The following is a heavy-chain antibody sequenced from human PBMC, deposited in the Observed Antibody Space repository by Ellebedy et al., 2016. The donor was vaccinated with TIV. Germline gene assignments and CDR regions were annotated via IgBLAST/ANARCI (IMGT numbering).Heavy chain of an antibody. V-gene: IGHV3-15*06. CDR2: ILSTADGGAT. CDR3: VTEVVLGATTDY. J-gene: IGHJ4*02. Sequence: GESLKISCAASGFTFNYAWMNWIRQAPGKGLEWVGRILSTADGGATHYATPVKDRFTIPRDDSMNTLYLQMKSLKTEDTAVYYCVTEVVLGATTDYWGQGTLVTVSS. D-gene: IGHD1-26*01. CDR1: GFTFNYAW.